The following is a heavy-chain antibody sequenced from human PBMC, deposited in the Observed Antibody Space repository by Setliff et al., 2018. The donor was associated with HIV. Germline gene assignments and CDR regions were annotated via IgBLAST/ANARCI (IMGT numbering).Heavy chain of an antibody. CDR2: ITPNSGGT. D-gene: IGHD3-22*01. CDR1: GFILTSNY. V-gene: IGHV1-2*06. J-gene: IGHJ3*02. CDR3: ARPGYYDSSGPYAFDI. Sequence: ASVKVSCKASGFILTSNYMHWVRQAPGQGLEWMGRITPNSGGTNYAQKFQGRVTMTRDTSISTAYMELSRLRSDDTAVYYCARPGYYDSSGPYAFDIWGQGTMVTVSS.